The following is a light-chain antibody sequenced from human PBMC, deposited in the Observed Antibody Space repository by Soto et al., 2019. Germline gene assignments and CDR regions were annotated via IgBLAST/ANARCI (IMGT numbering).Light chain of an antibody. CDR1: SSDIEGYNL. Sequence: QSALTQPASVSGSPGQSITISCNGTSSDIEGYNLVSWYQRHPGKGPKLIIYEDNKRPSGVSSRFSGSKSGNTASLTISGLQAEDEADFFCCSYAGSRNCIFGAGTKLTVL. J-gene: IGLJ2*01. V-gene: IGLV2-23*01. CDR3: CSYAGSRNCI. CDR2: EDN.